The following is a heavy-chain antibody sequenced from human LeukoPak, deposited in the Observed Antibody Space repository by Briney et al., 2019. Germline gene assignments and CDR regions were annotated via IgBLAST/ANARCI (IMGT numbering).Heavy chain of an antibody. V-gene: IGHV4-39*01. D-gene: IGHD7-27*01. Sequence: SETLSLTCTVSGGSISSSSYYWGWIRQPPGKGLEWIGSIYYSGSTYYNPSLKSRVTISVDTSKNQFSLKLSSVTAADTAVYYCARSLGQEFDYWGQGTLVTVSS. J-gene: IGHJ4*02. CDR2: IYYSGST. CDR1: GGSISSSSYY. CDR3: ARSLGQEFDY.